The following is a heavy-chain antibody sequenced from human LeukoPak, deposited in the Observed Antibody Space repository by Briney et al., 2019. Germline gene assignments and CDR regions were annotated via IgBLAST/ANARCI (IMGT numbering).Heavy chain of an antibody. CDR3: ARDHTAGGIWGSNAFDI. V-gene: IGHV4-4*07. D-gene: IGHD7-27*01. J-gene: IGHJ3*02. Sequence: GSLRLSCTASGFTFSTYWMSWIRQPAGKGLEWIGRIYTSGSTNYNPSLKSRVTMSVDTSKNQFSLKLSSVTAADTAVYYCARDHTAGGIWGSNAFDIWGQGTMVTVSS. CDR2: IYTSGST. CDR1: GFTFSTYW.